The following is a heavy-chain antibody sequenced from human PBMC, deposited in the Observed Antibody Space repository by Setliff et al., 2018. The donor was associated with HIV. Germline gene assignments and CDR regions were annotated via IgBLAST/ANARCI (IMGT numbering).Heavy chain of an antibody. CDR1: GYTFTSYG. CDR3: ARDKPRGAIQLLRGEFDY. Sequence: ASVKVSCKASGYTFTSYGISWVRQAPGQGLEWMGWISAANGDTNFAQKFQGRVTMTTDTLTSTAYMELRSLRSDDTAVYYCARDKPRGAIQLLRGEFDYWGQGTLVTVSS. D-gene: IGHD5-18*01. J-gene: IGHJ4*02. V-gene: IGHV1-18*01. CDR2: ISAANGDT.